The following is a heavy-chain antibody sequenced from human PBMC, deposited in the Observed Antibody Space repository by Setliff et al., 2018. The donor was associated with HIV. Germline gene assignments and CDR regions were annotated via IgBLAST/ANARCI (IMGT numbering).Heavy chain of an antibody. CDR2: ISAYNGNT. J-gene: IGHJ3*02. V-gene: IGHV1-18*01. D-gene: IGHD2-2*01. CDR1: GYTFSTYG. Sequence: ASVKVSCKASGYTFSTYGISWVRQDPGQGLEWMGWISAYNGNTNYAQKLQGRVTVTTDTSTSTAYMEPRSLRSDDTAVYYCARDRGVYCISSSCYSPVDAFDIWGQGTMVTVSS. CDR3: ARDRGVYCISSSCYSPVDAFDI.